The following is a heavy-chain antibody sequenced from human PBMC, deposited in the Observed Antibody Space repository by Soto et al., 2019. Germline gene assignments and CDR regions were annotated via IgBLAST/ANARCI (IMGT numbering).Heavy chain of an antibody. J-gene: IGHJ4*02. Sequence: QVQLVESGGGVVQPGRSLRLSCADSGFSFNTYGMHWVRQAPGKGLEWVAAISADGSNKYYADSVKGRFTISRDNSKNTLYLQMDSLRAGDTAVYYCARGTSSSSGWYFEYWGQGTLVTVSS. V-gene: IGHV3-30*03. D-gene: IGHD6-6*01. CDR2: ISADGSNK. CDR1: GFSFNTYG. CDR3: ARGTSSSSGWYFEY.